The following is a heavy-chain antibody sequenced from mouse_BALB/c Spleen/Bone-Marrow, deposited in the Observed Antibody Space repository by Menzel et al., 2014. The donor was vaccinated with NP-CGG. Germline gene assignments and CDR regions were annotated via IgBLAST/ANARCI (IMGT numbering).Heavy chain of an antibody. CDR3: ARCSYGAWFAH. D-gene: IGHD1-1*01. J-gene: IGHJ3*01. CDR2: IWGGGST. CDR1: GFSLTKHG. V-gene: IGHV2-2*02. Sequence: QVQLQQSGPGLVQPSQSLSITCTVSGFSLTKHGVHWIRQSPGKGLEWLGVIWGGGSTDYNAAFISRLSISKDNSKSQVVFKMNSLEVNDRAIYYCARCSYGAWFAHWGHGTLVTGSS.